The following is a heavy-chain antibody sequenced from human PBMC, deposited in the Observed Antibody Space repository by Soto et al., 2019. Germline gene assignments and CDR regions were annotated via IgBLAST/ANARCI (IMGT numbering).Heavy chain of an antibody. CDR1: GFTFSSYG. J-gene: IGHJ6*02. V-gene: IGHV3-33*01. Sequence: QVQLVKSGGGVVQPGRSLRLSCAASGFTFSSYGMHWVRQAPGKGLEWVALVWYDGGNKYYADSVKGRFTISRDNSKNTLYLQINSLRDEDTAVYYCVRAAGYSGNDYVYDYGMDVWGQGTTVTVSS. CDR2: VWYDGGNK. D-gene: IGHD5-12*01. CDR3: VRAAGYSGNDYVYDYGMDV.